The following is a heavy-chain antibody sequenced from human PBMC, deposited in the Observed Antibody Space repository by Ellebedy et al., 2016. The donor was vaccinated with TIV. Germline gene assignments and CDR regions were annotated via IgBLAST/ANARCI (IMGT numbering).Heavy chain of an antibody. Sequence: SETLSLTXAISGDSVSSNSAAWNWIRQSPSRGLEWLGRTYYRSKWYNDYAVSVKSRITINPDTSKNQFSLQLNSVTPEDTAVYYCARASIAAATYYYYYYMDVWGKGTTVTVSS. CDR1: GDSVSSNSAA. J-gene: IGHJ6*03. V-gene: IGHV6-1*01. CDR3: ARASIAAATYYYYYYMDV. D-gene: IGHD6-13*01. CDR2: TYYRSKWYN.